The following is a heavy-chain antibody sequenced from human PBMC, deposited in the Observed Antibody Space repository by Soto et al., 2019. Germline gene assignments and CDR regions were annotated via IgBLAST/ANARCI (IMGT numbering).Heavy chain of an antibody. CDR3: AKDRTVGATTWTFDS. V-gene: IGHV3-23*01. CDR1: GFTFRSIP. CDR2: ITGSGGST. D-gene: IGHD1-26*01. Sequence: VQLLESGGGLVQPGGSLGLPCAASGFTFRSIPLTWVRQVPGRGLQWASAITGSGGSTHYADSVEGRFTISRDNSKNMLYLQMSSLRVEDTAIYYCAKDRTVGATTWTFDSWGQGTLVTVSS. J-gene: IGHJ4*02.